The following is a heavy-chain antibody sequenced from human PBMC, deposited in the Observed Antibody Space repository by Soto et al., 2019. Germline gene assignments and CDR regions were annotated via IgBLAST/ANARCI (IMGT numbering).Heavy chain of an antibody. CDR2: IYYSGST. D-gene: IGHD3-10*01. V-gene: IGHV4-31*03. J-gene: IGHJ5*02. CDR1: GGSISSGVYY. Sequence: QVQLQESGPGLVKPSQTLSLTCTVSGGSISSGVYYWSWIRQHPGKGLEWIGYIYYSGSTYYNPSLKSRVTISVDTSTNQFSLKLSSVTAADTAVYYCARTVAVRGVIIRPFDPWGQGTLVTVSS. CDR3: ARTVAVRGVIIRPFDP.